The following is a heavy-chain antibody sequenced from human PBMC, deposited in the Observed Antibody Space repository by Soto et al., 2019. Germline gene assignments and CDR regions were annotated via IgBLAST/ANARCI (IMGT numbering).Heavy chain of an antibody. V-gene: IGHV4-31*03. D-gene: IGHD2-21*02. J-gene: IGHJ4*02. Sequence: QMQLQESGPGLVKPSQTLSLTCNVSGGSISSGTSYWTWIRQHPGEGLEWIGHIYFTVATYSNPSLKSRLTMSVDTSKNHFSLKLTSVTAADTATYYCASIPRRGYSYGIDYWGQGTLVTVSS. CDR1: GGSISSGTSY. CDR3: ASIPRRGYSYGIDY. CDR2: IYFTVAT.